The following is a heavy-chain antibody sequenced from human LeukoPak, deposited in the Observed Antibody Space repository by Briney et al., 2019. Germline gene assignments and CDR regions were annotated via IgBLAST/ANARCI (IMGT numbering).Heavy chain of an antibody. D-gene: IGHD5-24*01. Sequence: PGGSLRLSCAASGFTFSSYSMNWVRQAPGKGLEWVSYTSSSSSTIYYAESVKGRFTIFRDNGKSSLYLQMSSLRAEDTAVYYCAREKATINYYYYYMDVWGKGTTVTISS. CDR2: TSSSSSTI. V-gene: IGHV3-48*01. J-gene: IGHJ6*03. CDR1: GFTFSSYS. CDR3: AREKATINYYYYYMDV.